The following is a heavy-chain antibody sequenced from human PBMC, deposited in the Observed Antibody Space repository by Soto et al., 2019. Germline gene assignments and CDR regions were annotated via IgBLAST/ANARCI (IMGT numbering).Heavy chain of an antibody. Sequence: GGSLRLSCAASGFTFSTYAMSWVRQAPGKGLEWVSGITYSGDATYYADSVKGRFIISRDNSKNTLYLQMSSLSAGDTAVYFCAKTVRITMVRGVMPHYMDVWGKGTTVTVSS. J-gene: IGHJ6*03. CDR3: AKTVRITMVRGVMPHYMDV. D-gene: IGHD3-10*01. CDR2: ITYSGDAT. V-gene: IGHV3-23*01. CDR1: GFTFSTYA.